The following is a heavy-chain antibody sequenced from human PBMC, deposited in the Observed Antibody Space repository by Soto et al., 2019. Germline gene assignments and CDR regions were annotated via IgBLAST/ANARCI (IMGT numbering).Heavy chain of an antibody. J-gene: IGHJ3*01. Sequence: SETLSLTCAVYGGSFSGYYWSWIRQPPGKGLEWIGEINHSGSTNYNPSLKSRVTISVDTSKNQFSLKLSSVTAADTAVYYCARHQRITVVRGVLDAFDVWGQGTVVT. CDR2: INHSGST. D-gene: IGHD3-10*01. V-gene: IGHV4-34*01. CDR1: GGSFSGYY. CDR3: ARHQRITVVRGVLDAFDV.